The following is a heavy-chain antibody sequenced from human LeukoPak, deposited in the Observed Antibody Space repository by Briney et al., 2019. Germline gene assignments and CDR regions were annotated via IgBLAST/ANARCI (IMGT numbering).Heavy chain of an antibody. Sequence: SETLSLTCTVSGGAISSYYWSWIRQPPGKGLEWIGCIYYSGNTNYNPSLKSRVTISPDTSKIQLSLKLSSVTAADTAVYYCARGSGYPYYFDYWGQGALVTVSS. CDR1: GGAISSYY. D-gene: IGHD5-18*01. CDR3: ARGSGYPYYFDY. CDR2: IYYSGNT. J-gene: IGHJ4*02. V-gene: IGHV4-59*01.